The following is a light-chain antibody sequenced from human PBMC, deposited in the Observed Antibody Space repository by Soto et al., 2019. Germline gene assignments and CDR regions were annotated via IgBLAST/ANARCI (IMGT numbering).Light chain of an antibody. J-gene: IGKJ2*01. CDR2: GAS. Sequence: EIVLTQSPGTLSLSPGERATLSCRASQSVSSSYLAWYQQKPGQAPRLLIYGASSRATGIPDSFSGSGSGTDFTITISRLETEDFAVYYCQQYGSSGYTFGQGTKLEIK. CDR1: QSVSSSY. CDR3: QQYGSSGYT. V-gene: IGKV3-20*01.